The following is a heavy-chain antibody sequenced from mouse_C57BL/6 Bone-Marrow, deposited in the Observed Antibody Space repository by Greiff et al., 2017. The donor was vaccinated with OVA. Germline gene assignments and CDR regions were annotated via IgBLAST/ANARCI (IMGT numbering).Heavy chain of an antibody. CDR1: GFNIKDYY. J-gene: IGHJ2*01. CDR3: TTGGLRRDY. D-gene: IGHD2-4*01. Sequence: VQLKESGAELVRPGASVKLSCTASGFNIKDYYMHWVKQRPEQGLEWIGRIDPEDGDTEYAQTFQGKATMTADTSSNTAYLQLSSLATADTAVYYCTTGGLRRDYWGQGTTLTVSS. V-gene: IGHV14-1*01. CDR2: IDPEDGDT.